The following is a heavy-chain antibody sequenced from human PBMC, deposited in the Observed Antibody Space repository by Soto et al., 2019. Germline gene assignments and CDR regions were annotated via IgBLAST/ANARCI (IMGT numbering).Heavy chain of an antibody. CDR3: AKEGVGTTVGTSHGIGDF. CDR2: ISYDENSK. D-gene: IGHD4-17*01. CDR1: GFTFSSFG. Sequence: ESGGGVVQPGRSLRLSCAASGFTFSSFGMHWVRQAPGKGLEWVAVISYDENSKYYAESVTGRFTISRDNSKNTLYLEMNILRAEDTALYYCAKEGVGTTVGTSHGIGDFWGQGTLVTVSS. V-gene: IGHV3-30*18. J-gene: IGHJ4*02.